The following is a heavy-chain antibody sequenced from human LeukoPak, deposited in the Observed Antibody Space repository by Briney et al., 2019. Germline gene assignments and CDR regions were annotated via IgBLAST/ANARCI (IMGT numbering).Heavy chain of an antibody. D-gene: IGHD4-17*01. J-gene: IGHJ4*02. CDR2: IYSGGST. V-gene: IGHV3-66*01. CDR3: ARVDYGDYGFDY. CDR1: GFTVSSNY. Sequence: HPGGSLRLSWAASGFTVSSNYMSWGRQAPGKGLEWVSVIYSGGSTYYADSVKGRFTISRDNSKNTLYLQMNSLRAEDTAVYYCARVDYGDYGFDYWGQGTLVTVSS.